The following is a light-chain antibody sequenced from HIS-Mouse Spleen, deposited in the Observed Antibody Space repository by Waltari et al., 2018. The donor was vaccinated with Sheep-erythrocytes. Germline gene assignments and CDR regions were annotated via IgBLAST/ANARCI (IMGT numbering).Light chain of an antibody. CDR2: AAS. V-gene: IGKV1-39*01. CDR3: QKSYSTPWT. CDR1: QSISSY. J-gene: IGKJ1*01. Sequence: DIQMTQSPSSLSASVGDRVTITCRESQSISSYLNWYQQKPGKAPNLLIYAASSLQSGVPSRFSGSGSGTDFTLTISSLQPEDFATYYCQKSYSTPWTFGQGTKVEIK.